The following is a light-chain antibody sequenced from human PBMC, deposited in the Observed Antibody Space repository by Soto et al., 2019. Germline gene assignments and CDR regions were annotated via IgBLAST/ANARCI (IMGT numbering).Light chain of an antibody. CDR3: HEYNTYPWT. Sequence: DIKMTQSPSTLSASVGDRVTITCRASQSISSWLAWYQQQPGKAPNLLIYKASSLESGVPSRFSGSGSGTEFTLTISSLQPDDFATYYCHEYNTYPWTFGQGTKVEIK. CDR2: KAS. J-gene: IGKJ1*01. V-gene: IGKV1-5*03. CDR1: QSISSW.